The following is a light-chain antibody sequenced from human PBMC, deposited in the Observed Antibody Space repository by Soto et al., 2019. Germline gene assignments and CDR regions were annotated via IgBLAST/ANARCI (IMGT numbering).Light chain of an antibody. Sequence: DIQMTQSPSSLSASVGDRVTITCRASQHISDYINWYQQKPGKAPKLLIYAQSNLLSGAPSRFSGSRSGTAFSLTVTSLQLEDFATYYCQQSYSAPQTFGQGTKVEIK. V-gene: IGKV1-39*01. J-gene: IGKJ1*01. CDR2: AQS. CDR3: QQSYSAPQT. CDR1: QHISDY.